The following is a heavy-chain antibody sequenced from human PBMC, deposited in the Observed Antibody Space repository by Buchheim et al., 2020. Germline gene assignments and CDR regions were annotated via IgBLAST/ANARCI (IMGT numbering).Heavy chain of an antibody. CDR3: ARSGTSRLYYYGSGGYNPYQPNYGMDV. D-gene: IGHD3-10*01. V-gene: IGHV4-34*01. CDR2: INHSGST. CDR1: GGSFSGYY. J-gene: IGHJ6*02. Sequence: QVQLQQWGAGLLKPSETLSLTCAVYGGSFSGYYWSWIRQPPGKGLEWIGEINHSGSTNYNPSLKSRVTITVDTSTNQFSLKLSCVTAADTAVYYCARSGTSRLYYYGSGGYNPYQPNYGMDVWGQGTT.